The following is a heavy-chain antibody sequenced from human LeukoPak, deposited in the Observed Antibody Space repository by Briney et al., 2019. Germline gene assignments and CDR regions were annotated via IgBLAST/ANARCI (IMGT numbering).Heavy chain of an antibody. D-gene: IGHD6-6*01. J-gene: IGHJ4*02. CDR1: GYTCTSYG. V-gene: IGHV1-18*01. CDR3: ARGSIAARGYFDY. Sequence: GASEKVSCKASGYTCTSYGISWVRQATGQGLEWMGWISAYNGNTNYAQKLQGRVTIIRDTSASTAYMELSSLRSEDTAVYYCARGSIAARGYFDYWGQGTLVTVSS. CDR2: ISAYNGNT.